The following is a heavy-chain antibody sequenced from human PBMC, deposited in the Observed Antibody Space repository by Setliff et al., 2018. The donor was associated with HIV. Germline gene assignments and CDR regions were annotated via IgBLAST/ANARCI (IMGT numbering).Heavy chain of an antibody. CDR2: INPNSGAT. CDR1: GYSFTGYY. V-gene: IGHV1-2*02. CDR3: ARGGEIALAAHRRWLDS. J-gene: IGHJ5*01. D-gene: IGHD6-19*01. Sequence: ASVKVSCKASGYSFTGYYIHWVRQAPGQGLEWMGWINPNSGATNYAQKFEDKVTMTRDTSLSTGYLNLSRLRSDDTAVYYCARGGEIALAAHRRWLDSWGQGTLVTVSS.